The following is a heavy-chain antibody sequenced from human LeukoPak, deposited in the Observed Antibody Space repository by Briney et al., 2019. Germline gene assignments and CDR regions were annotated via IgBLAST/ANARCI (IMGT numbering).Heavy chain of an antibody. CDR3: AKYQAIWRGYFDY. D-gene: IGHD3-3*01. J-gene: IGHJ4*02. V-gene: IGHV3-23*01. CDR2: ITGGGGST. CDR1: GFTFGNYA. Sequence: GGSLRLSCASSGFTFGNYAMSWVRQAPGKGLEWVSGITGGGGSTYYADSVRGRFTVSRDTSKNTLYLQMNSLRAEDTALYYCAKYQAIWRGYFDYWGQGTLVTVSS.